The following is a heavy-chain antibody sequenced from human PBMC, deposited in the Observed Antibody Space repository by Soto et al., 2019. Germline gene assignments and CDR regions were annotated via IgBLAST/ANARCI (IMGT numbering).Heavy chain of an antibody. D-gene: IGHD1-26*01. V-gene: IGHV3-30-3*01. CDR2: ISYDGSNK. Sequence: GGSLRLSCAASGFTFSSYAMHWVRQAPGKGLEWVAVISYDGSNKYYADSVKGRFTISRDNSKNTLYLQMNSLRAEDTAVYYCAREGGPRHYYYYGMDVWGQGTTVTVSS. J-gene: IGHJ6*02. CDR3: AREGGPRHYYYYGMDV. CDR1: GFTFSSYA.